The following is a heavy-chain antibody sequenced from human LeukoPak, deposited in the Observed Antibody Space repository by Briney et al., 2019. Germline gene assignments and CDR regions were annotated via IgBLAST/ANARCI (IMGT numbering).Heavy chain of an antibody. CDR2: INSDGSST. CDR3: ARGYSGTYRVDY. D-gene: IGHD1-26*01. V-gene: IGHV3-74*01. J-gene: IGHJ4*02. Sequence: GGSLRLSCAASGFTFSTYWMHWVRQAPGKGLVWVSRINSDGSSTTYADSVKGRFTISRDNAKNTLYLQMNSLRGEDTAVYLCARGYSGTYRVDYWGQGTLVTVSS. CDR1: GFTFSTYW.